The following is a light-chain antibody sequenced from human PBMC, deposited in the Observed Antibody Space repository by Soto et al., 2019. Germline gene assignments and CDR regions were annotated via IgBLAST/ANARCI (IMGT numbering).Light chain of an antibody. V-gene: IGKV3-15*01. CDR1: QRVSSN. CDR3: QQYNNWLGT. Sequence: EIVMTQSPATLSVSPGEKATISCRASQRVSSNLAWYQQKPGQSPRLLIYGASTRATGIPARFSGSGSGTEFTLTISSLQSEDFAVYYCQQYNNWLGTFGQGTKV. CDR2: GAS. J-gene: IGKJ1*01.